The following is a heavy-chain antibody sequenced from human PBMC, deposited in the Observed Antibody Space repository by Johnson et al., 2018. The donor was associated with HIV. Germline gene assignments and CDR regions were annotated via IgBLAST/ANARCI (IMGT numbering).Heavy chain of an antibody. J-gene: IGHJ3*01. V-gene: IGHV3-20*04. CDR2: INWNGGGR. CDR3: ARAFGSGGYTSSWYLGLGAFDL. Sequence: VQLVESGGGVVRPGGSLRLSCAASGFTFDDYGMSWVRQGPGKGLEWVSGINWNGGGRGYGDSVKGRFTISRDNAKNPLYLQMNSLRPADTALYYCARAFGSGGYTSSWYLGLGAFDLWGQGTLVTVSS. D-gene: IGHD6-13*01. CDR1: GFTFDDYG.